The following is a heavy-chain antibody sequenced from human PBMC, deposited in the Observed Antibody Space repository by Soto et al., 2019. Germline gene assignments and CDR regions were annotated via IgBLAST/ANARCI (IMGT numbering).Heavy chain of an antibody. V-gene: IGHV4-59*01. CDR2: IYYSGST. CDR3: ALRSMAVVPEY. CDR1: GGSTSSYY. D-gene: IGHD3-22*01. Sequence: SETLSLTCSVSGGSTSSYYWSWIRQPPGKGLEWIGYIYYSGSTNYSPSLKSRVTMSIDTSTNQVSLKLTSVTTADTAVYYCALRSMAVVPEYWGQGTLVTVSS. J-gene: IGHJ4*02.